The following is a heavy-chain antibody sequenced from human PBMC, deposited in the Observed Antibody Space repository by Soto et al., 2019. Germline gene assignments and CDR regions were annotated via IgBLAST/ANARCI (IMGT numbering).Heavy chain of an antibody. J-gene: IGHJ4*02. D-gene: IGHD1-7*01. CDR2: MFHTGNT. CDR1: GGSVGSDGYY. Sequence: QVHLQESGPGLVKPSQTLSLTCTVSGGSVGSDGYYWSWIRQHPGQALEWIGYMFHTGNTHQNPSLKSRLTISVDTSKNQYSLILSSVTAADTAVYYCARSNWNYGPPHFDYWGQGTLVTVSS. CDR3: ARSNWNYGPPHFDY. V-gene: IGHV4-31*03.